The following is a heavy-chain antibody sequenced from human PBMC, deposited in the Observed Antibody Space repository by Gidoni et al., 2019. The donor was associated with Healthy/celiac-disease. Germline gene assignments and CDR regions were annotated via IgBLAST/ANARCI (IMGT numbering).Heavy chain of an antibody. J-gene: IGHJ4*02. D-gene: IGHD5-18*01. CDR1: GGSFSGYY. V-gene: IGHV4-34*01. CDR2: INHSGST. Sequence: QVQLQQWGAGLLKPSETLSLTCAVYGGSFSGYYWSWIRQPPGKGLEWIGEINHSGSTNYNPSLKSRVTISVDTSKNQFSLKLSSVTAADTAVYYCVVDQRGYSPLDYWGQGTLVTVSS. CDR3: VVDQRGYSPLDY.